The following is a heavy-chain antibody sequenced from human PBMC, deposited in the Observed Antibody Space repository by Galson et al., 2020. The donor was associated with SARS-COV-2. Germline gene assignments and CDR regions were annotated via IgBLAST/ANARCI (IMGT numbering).Heavy chain of an antibody. CDR2: INYSGIT. CDR1: GGSISSSTYY. J-gene: IGHJ4*02. CDR3: ARHFGSGTYEPSGY. Sequence: ASETLSLTCTDSGGSISSSTYYWGWIRQPPGKGLEWIGSINYSGITYYNPSLKSRLTISVDTSKNQFSLKLSSVTATDTAVYYCARHFGSGTYEPSGYWGQGTLVAVSS. D-gene: IGHD1-26*01. V-gene: IGHV4-39*01.